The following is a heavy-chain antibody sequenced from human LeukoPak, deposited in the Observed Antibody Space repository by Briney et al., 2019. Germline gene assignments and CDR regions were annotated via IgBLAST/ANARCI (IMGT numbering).Heavy chain of an antibody. Sequence: ASVKVSCKASGYTFTGYYMHWVRQAPGQGLEWMGWINPNTGGTNYAQKFQGRVTMTRDTSVNTAYMELSRLRSDDTAVYYCATPLRLLFPYGMDVWGQGTTVTVSS. CDR1: GYTFTGYY. V-gene: IGHV1-2*02. J-gene: IGHJ6*02. CDR3: ATPLRLLFPYGMDV. D-gene: IGHD2/OR15-2a*01. CDR2: INPNTGGT.